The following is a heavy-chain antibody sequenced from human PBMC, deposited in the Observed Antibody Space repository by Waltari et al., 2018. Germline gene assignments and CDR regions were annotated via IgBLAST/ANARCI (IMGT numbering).Heavy chain of an antibody. CDR3: ARVVTTVTTGGVAP. CDR2: INPNSGGT. D-gene: IGHD4-17*01. J-gene: IGHJ5*02. V-gene: IGHV1-2*06. CDR1: GYPFTGSY. Sequence: QVQLVQSGAEVKKPGASVKVSCKASGYPFTGSYMHWVRQAPGQGLEWMGRINPNSGGTNYAQKFQGRVTMTRDTSISTAYMELSRLRSDDTAMYYCARVVTTVTTGGVAPWGQGTLVTVSS.